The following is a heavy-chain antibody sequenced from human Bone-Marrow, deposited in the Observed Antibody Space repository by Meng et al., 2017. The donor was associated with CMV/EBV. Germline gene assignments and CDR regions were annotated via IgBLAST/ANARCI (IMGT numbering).Heavy chain of an antibody. V-gene: IGHV1-46*01. D-gene: IGHD2-2*01. J-gene: IGHJ4*01. CDR1: FTDYP. Sequence: FTDYPFHWVRQAPGQGLEWMGVINPNDGSINYAQKFKGRVTMTRDTSTNTVYMDLSSLRSDDTAVYYCAREGLWDFCSSTSCYSFDYWGHGTLVTVSS. CDR3: AREGLWDFCSSTSCYSFDY. CDR2: INPNDGSI.